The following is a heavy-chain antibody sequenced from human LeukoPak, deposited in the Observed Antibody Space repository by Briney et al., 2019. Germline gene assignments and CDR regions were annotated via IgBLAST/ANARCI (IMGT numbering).Heavy chain of an antibody. J-gene: IGHJ5*02. Sequence: PSETLSLTCAVSGGSFSGYYWTWIRQPPGKGLQWIGEINHSGSTNYNPSLKSRVTISLDTSKNQFSLKLSSVTAADTAVYYCARGRYIYGPSWDWFDPWGQGTLVTVSS. CDR2: INHSGST. CDR1: GGSFSGYY. D-gene: IGHD5-18*01. CDR3: ARGRYIYGPSWDWFDP. V-gene: IGHV4-34*01.